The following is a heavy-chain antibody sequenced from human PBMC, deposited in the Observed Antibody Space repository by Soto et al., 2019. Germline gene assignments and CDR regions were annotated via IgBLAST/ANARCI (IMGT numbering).Heavy chain of an antibody. V-gene: IGHV4-39*07. CDR1: GGSISSSSYY. J-gene: IGHJ4*02. CDR2: IYYSGST. CDR3: ARENLSGSIPVHYYFDY. D-gene: IGHD1-26*01. Sequence: SETLSLTCTASGGSISSSSYYWGWIRQPPGKGLEWIGSIYYSGSTYYNPSLKSGVTISVDTSKNQFSLKLSSVTAADTAVYYCARENLSGSIPVHYYFDYWGQGTLVTVSS.